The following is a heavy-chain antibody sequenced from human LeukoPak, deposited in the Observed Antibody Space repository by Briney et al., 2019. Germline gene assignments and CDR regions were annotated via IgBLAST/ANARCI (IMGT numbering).Heavy chain of an antibody. D-gene: IGHD6-19*01. J-gene: IGHJ3*02. CDR1: GXTFSNFG. Sequence: GGSLRLSCAASGXTFSNFGMHWVRQAPGKGPEWVAAMTNDGSNTFYVDSVKGRFTISRDNSKNTLYLQMNSLRGEDTAVYYCARDPVFTSLVIAVAGEAFDIWGQGTMVTVSS. V-gene: IGHV3-30*03. CDR2: MTNDGSNT. CDR3: ARDPVFTSLVIAVAGEAFDI.